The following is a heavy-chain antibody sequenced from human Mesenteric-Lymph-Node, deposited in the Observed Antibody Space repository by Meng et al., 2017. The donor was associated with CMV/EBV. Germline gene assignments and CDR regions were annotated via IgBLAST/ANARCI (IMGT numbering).Heavy chain of an antibody. Sequence: GGSLRLSCAASGFTFDDFAMHWVRQAPGKGLEWVSGISWNSGSIGYADSVKGRFTISRDNAKNSLYLQMNSLRAEDTAVYYCARDRLAARPRYYYGMDVWGQGTTVTVSS. CDR2: ISWNSGSI. CDR1: GFTFDDFA. J-gene: IGHJ6*02. D-gene: IGHD6-6*01. CDR3: ARDRLAARPRYYYGMDV. V-gene: IGHV3-9*01.